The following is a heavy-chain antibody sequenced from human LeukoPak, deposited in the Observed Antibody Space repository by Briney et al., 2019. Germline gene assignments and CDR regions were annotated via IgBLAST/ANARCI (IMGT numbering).Heavy chain of an antibody. D-gene: IGHD2-2*02. CDR2: ISWNSGSI. CDR3: AKAGYCSSTSCYNDWFDP. CDR1: GFTFSGLA. J-gene: IGHJ5*02. V-gene: IGHV3-9*01. Sequence: GGSLRLSCSVSGFTFSGLAMHWVRQAPGKGLEWVSGISWNSGSIGYADSVKGRFTISRDNAKNSLYLQMNSLRAEDTALYYCAKAGYCSSTSCYNDWFDPWGQGTLVTVSS.